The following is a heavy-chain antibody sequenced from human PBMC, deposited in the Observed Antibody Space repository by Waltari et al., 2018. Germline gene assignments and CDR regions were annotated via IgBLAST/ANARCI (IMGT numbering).Heavy chain of an antibody. CDR3: AGGYGSGGYPLDY. J-gene: IGHJ4*02. Sequence: QVQLQESGPGLVKPSETLSLTCTVSGGAISSYYWSWIRQPAGKGVEWIGRIYTSGSTNYNPSLRRRLTMAVDTAKNQFSLGLNSVTAADTAVDYWAGGYGSGGYPLDYWGQGTLVTVSS. CDR1: GGAISSYY. V-gene: IGHV4-4*07. CDR2: IYTSGST. D-gene: IGHD3-10*01.